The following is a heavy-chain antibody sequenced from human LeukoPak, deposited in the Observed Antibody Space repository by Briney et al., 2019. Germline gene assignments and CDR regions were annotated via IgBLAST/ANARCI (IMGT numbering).Heavy chain of an antibody. CDR3: AGSTRGLDY. D-gene: IGHD5/OR15-5a*01. CDR1: GFTFSSYG. CDR2: IWYDGSNK. Sequence: GGSLQLSFAAAGFTFSSYGMHGGRPAPGKGVEGGAGIWYDGSNKYYADSVKGRFTISRDNSKNTLYLQMNSLRAEDTAVYYCAGSTRGLDYWGQGTLVTVSS. V-gene: IGHV3-33*01. J-gene: IGHJ4*02.